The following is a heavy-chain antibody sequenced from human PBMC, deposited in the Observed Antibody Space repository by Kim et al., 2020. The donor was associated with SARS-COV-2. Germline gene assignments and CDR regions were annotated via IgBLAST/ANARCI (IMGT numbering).Heavy chain of an antibody. CDR2: IYYSGST. V-gene: IGHV4-59*01. CDR1: GGSISSYY. Sequence: SETLSLTCTVSGGSISSYYWSWIRQPPGKGLEWIGYIYYSGSTNYNPSLKSRVTISVDTSKNQFSLKLSSVTAEDTAVYYCARDHSGSYLWSQGTLVTVS. CDR3: ARDHSGSYL. D-gene: IGHD1-26*01. J-gene: IGHJ5*02.